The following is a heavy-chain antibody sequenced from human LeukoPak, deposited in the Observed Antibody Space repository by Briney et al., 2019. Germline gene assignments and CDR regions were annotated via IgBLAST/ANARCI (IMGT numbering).Heavy chain of an antibody. CDR3: ARILRSWGVFDI. J-gene: IGHJ3*02. V-gene: IGHV1-2*02. CDR1: GYTFTGYY. CDR2: ISPNSGGT. D-gene: IGHD6-13*01. Sequence: ASVKVSCKASGYTFTGYYMHWVRQAPGQGLEWMGWISPNSGGTNYAQKFQGRVTMTRDTSISTAYMELSRLRSDDTAVYYCARILRSWGVFDIWGQGTMVTVSS.